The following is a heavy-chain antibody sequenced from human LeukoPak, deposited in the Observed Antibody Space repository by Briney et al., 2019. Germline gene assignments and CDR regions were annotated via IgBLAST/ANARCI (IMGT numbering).Heavy chain of an antibody. J-gene: IGHJ3*02. CDR3: ARDLNWGAGALDI. V-gene: IGHV3-21*01. D-gene: IGHD7-27*01. CDR1: GFAFSSYS. CDR2: INVSPAYI. Sequence: GGSLRLSCAASGFAFSSYSMTWVRQAPGKGLEWVSSINVSPAYISYADSVKGRFTISRDNAKNSLYLHVNSLRTEDTAVYFCARDLNWGAGALDIWGQGTMVTVSS.